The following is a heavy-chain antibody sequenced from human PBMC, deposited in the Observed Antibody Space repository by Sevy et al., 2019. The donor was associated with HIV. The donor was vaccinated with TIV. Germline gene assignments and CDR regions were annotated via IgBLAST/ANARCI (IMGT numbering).Heavy chain of an antibody. Sequence: GGSLRLSCAASGFTFSSYAMSWVRQAPGKGLEWVSAISGSGGSTYYADSVKGRFTISRDNSKNTLYLQMNSLRAEDTAVYYCAKGSKDGIVVITRPFDYWGQGTLVTVSS. CDR1: GFTFSSYA. CDR2: ISGSGGST. J-gene: IGHJ4*02. V-gene: IGHV3-23*01. D-gene: IGHD3-22*01. CDR3: AKGSKDGIVVITRPFDY.